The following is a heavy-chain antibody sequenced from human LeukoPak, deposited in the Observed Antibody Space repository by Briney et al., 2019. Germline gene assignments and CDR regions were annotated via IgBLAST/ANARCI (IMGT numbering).Heavy chain of an antibody. V-gene: IGHV3-64*01. CDR1: GFTFSSYA. CDR2: ISSNGGST. D-gene: IGHD6-19*01. J-gene: IGHJ4*02. Sequence: GGSLRLSCAASGFTFSSYAMHWVRQAPGKGLEYVSAISSNGGSTYYANSVKGRFTISRDNSKNTLYLQMGSLRAEDMAVYYCARGPQQWPSDYSDYWGQGTLVTVSS. CDR3: ARGPQQWPSDYSDY.